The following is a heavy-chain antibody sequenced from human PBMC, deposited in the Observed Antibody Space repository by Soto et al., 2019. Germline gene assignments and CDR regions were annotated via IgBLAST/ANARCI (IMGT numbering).Heavy chain of an antibody. CDR3: ARSAAGSNPFDI. V-gene: IGHV1-69*01. D-gene: IGHD6-13*01. CDR1: GGTFSSYA. Sequence: QVQLVQSGAEVKKPGSSVKVSCKASGGTFSSYAISWVRQAPGQGLEWMGGIIPILGTANYAQKFQGRVTITADESTSTAYRELSRLRCEETAVYYGARSAAGSNPFDIWGQGTLVTVSS. CDR2: IIPILGTA. J-gene: IGHJ3*02.